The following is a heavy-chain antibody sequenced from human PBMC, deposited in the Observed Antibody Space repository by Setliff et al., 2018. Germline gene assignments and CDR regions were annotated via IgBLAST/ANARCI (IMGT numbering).Heavy chain of an antibody. D-gene: IGHD3-10*01. Sequence: PSETLSLTCTVSGGSISSSYWSWIRQPPGKGLEWIGYFYHSGSMNYNPSLKGRVTMSVDTSNNQLSLKLTSMSAADTAVYYCARAYYYGSGNSHKYYMDVWGKGTAVTVSS. V-gene: IGHV4-4*09. J-gene: IGHJ6*03. CDR2: FYHSGSM. CDR3: ARAYYYGSGNSHKYYMDV. CDR1: GGSISSSY.